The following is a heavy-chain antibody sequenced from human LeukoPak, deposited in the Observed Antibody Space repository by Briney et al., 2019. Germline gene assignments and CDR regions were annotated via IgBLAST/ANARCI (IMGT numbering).Heavy chain of an antibody. CDR2: ISSSSDYI. D-gene: IGHD4-17*01. CDR3: ARDLFGDYAIDY. Sequence: GGSLRLSCAASGFTFSSYSMNWVRQAPGKGLEWVSYISSSSDYIYYADSVKGRFTITRDNAKNSLYLQMNSLRAEDTAVYYCARDLFGDYAIDYWGQGTLVPVSS. CDR1: GFTFSSYS. J-gene: IGHJ4*02. V-gene: IGHV3-21*01.